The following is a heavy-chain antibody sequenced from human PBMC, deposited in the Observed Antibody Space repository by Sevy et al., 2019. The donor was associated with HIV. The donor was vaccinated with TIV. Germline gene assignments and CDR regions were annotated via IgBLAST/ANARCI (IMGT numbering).Heavy chain of an antibody. CDR2: ISSSSSYI. V-gene: IGHV3-21*01. J-gene: IGHJ4*02. CDR1: GFTFSSYS. Sequence: GGSLRLSCAASGFTFSSYSMNWVRQAPGKGLEWVSSISSSSSYIYYADSVKGRFTISRDNAKNSLYLQMNSPRAEDTAVYYCARDTSSKPTYYFDYWGQGTLVTVSS. CDR3: ARDTSSKPTYYFDY. D-gene: IGHD6-13*01.